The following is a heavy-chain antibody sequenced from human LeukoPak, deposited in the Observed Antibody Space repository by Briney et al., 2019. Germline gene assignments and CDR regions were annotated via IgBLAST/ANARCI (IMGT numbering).Heavy chain of an antibody. J-gene: IGHJ4*02. Sequence: GGSLRLSCAASGFTFSNAWMSWVRQAPGKGLEWVGRIKSKTDGGTTDYAAPVKGRFTISRDDSKNTLYLQMNSLKTEDTAVYYCTTESNDFWSGSFDYWGQGTLVTVSS. CDR2: IKSKTDGGTT. CDR1: GFTFSNAW. D-gene: IGHD3-3*01. V-gene: IGHV3-15*01. CDR3: TTESNDFWSGSFDY.